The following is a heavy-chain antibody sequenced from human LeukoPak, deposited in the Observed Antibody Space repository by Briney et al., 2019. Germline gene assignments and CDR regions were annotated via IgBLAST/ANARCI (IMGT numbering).Heavy chain of an antibody. CDR2: IYYSGST. J-gene: IGHJ4*02. V-gene: IGHV4-39*01. D-gene: IGHD3-22*01. CDR3: ARHPVRGWLSSKIFDY. Sequence: PSETLSLTCTVSGGSISGSSYYWGWIRQPPGTGLEWIGSIYYSGSTYYNPSLKSRVTIFVDTSKNQLSLKLSSVTAADTAVYYCARHPVRGWLSSKIFDYWGQGTLVTVSS. CDR1: GGSISGSSYY.